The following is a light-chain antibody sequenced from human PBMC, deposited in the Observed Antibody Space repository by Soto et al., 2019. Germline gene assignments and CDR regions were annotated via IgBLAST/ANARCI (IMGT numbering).Light chain of an antibody. V-gene: IGKV1-5*01. J-gene: IGKJ1*01. CDR3: QQYNDYWT. CDR1: QSITTW. CDR2: DAS. Sequence: DIQMTQSPSTLSASVGDRVVITCRAIQSITTWLAWYQQKPGKAPKLLIYDASSLESGVPSRFSGSGSGTEFTLTISSLQPDDFATYYCQQYNDYWTFGQGTKVDIK.